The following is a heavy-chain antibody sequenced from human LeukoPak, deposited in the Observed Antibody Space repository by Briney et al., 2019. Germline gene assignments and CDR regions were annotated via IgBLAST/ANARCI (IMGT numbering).Heavy chain of an antibody. CDR1: GFTFSSYA. V-gene: IGHV3-30-3*01. CDR2: ISYDGSNK. Sequence: GGSLRLSCAASGFTFSSYAMHWVRQAPGKGLEWVAVISYDGSNKYYADSVKGRFTISRDNSKNTLYLQMNSRRAEDPAVYYCARDRASDFSLAYWGQGTLVTVSS. CDR3: ARDRASDFSLAY. J-gene: IGHJ4*02. D-gene: IGHD2-21*02.